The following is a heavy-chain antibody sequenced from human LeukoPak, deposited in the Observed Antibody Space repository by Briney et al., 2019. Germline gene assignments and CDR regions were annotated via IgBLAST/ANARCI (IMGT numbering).Heavy chain of an antibody. D-gene: IGHD3-22*01. V-gene: IGHV3-48*04. CDR3: ARDHGGYYYRLGDY. Sequence: PGGSLKLSCAASGFTFSSYVMNWVRQAPGKGLEWVSYISSGSDTIYYADSVKGRFTISRDNAKNSLYLQMYSLRAEDTAVYYCARDHGGYYYRLGDYWGQGTLVTVSS. CDR2: ISSGSDTI. J-gene: IGHJ4*02. CDR1: GFTFSSYV.